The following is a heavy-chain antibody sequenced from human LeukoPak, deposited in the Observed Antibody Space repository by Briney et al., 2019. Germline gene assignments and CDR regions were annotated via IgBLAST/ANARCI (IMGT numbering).Heavy chain of an antibody. D-gene: IGHD3-22*01. CDR2: VYYSGST. Sequence: SETLSLTCTVSGGSISSYYWSWIRQPPGKGLEWIGYVYYSGSTNYNPSLKSRVTISVDTSKNQFSLNLTSVTAADTAVYYCARSVYYYDDFDYWGQGTLVTVSS. CDR1: GGSISSYY. J-gene: IGHJ4*02. V-gene: IGHV4-59*08. CDR3: ARSVYYYDDFDY.